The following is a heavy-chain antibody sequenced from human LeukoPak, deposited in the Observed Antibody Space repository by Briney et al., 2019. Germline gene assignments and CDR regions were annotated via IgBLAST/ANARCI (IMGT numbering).Heavy chain of an antibody. V-gene: IGHV4-30-2*01. CDR3: ARTSIAARRANAFDI. CDR2: IYHSGST. D-gene: IGHD6-6*01. Sequence: SETLSLTCAVSGGSISGGGYSWSWIRQPPGKGLEWIGYIYHSGSTYYNPSLKSRVTISVDRSKNQFSLKLSSVTAADTAVYYCARTSIAARRANAFDIWGQGTMVTVPS. CDR1: GGSISGGGYS. J-gene: IGHJ3*02.